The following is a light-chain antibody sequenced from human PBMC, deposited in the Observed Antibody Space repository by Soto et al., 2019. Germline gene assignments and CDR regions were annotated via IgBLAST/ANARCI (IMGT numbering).Light chain of an antibody. CDR1: QSVGSY. V-gene: IGKV3-11*01. J-gene: IGKJ1*01. CDR2: DAS. Sequence: EIVLTQSPATLSLSPGERVTLSCRASQSVGSYLAWYQQIPGQAPRLLISDASNRATGIPARFSGSGSGTDFTLTISSLEPEDFAVYYCHQRSNSWTFGQGTKVEIK. CDR3: HQRSNSWT.